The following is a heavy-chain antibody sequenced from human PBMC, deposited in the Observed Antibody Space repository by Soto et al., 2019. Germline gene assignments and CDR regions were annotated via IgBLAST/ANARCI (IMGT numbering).Heavy chain of an antibody. CDR1: GGTFSSYA. V-gene: IGHV1-8*02. D-gene: IGHD5-12*01. Sequence: GASVKVSCKASGGTFSSYAISWVRQAPGQGLEWMGWVNAYNGNTKYAQTFQDRVTMTRNTSITTAYMELSSLRSEDTATYFCARGLPGFDPNFWGQGTLVTVS. CDR2: VNAYNGNT. J-gene: IGHJ4*02. CDR3: ARGLPGFDPNF.